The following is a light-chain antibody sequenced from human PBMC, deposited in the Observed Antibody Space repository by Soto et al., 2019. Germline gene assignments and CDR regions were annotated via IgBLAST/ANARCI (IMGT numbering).Light chain of an antibody. V-gene: IGKV1-17*01. CDR3: LQHNSYPWT. J-gene: IGKJ1*01. Sequence: EIQITQSPSSLSASVGDRVTITCRASQGIRNDLGWYKQKXGKAPKXXSYAASSLQSGVPSRFSGSGSGTEFTLTISSLQPEDLATYYCLQHNSYPWTFGQGTKVDIK. CDR1: QGIRND. CDR2: AAS.